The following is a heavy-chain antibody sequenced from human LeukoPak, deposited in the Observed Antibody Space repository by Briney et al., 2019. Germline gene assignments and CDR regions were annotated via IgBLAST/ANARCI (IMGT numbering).Heavy chain of an antibody. J-gene: IGHJ4*02. D-gene: IGHD3-10*01. CDR3: ARHGTFLGSHFGDY. CDR2: IDPGDSNT. V-gene: IGHV5-51*01. Sequence: GASLQISCKGSGYDFTKYWIAWVRQTPGKGLEWMGIIDPGDSNTRYTPSFQGQVTISVDNSINTAYLQWGRLKASDSAMYYCARHGTFLGSHFGDYWGQGTLVTVSS. CDR1: GYDFTKYW.